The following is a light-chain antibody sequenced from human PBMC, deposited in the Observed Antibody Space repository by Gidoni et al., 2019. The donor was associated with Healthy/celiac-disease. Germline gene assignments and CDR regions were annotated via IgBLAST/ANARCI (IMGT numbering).Light chain of an antibody. Sequence: QSALTQPRSVSGSPGQSVTIHCTGTSSDVGGYNYVSWYQQHPGKAPKLMIYDVSKRPSGVPDRFSVSKSGNTASLTISGLQAEDEADYYCCSYAGSYTFGVFGTGTKVTVL. V-gene: IGLV2-11*01. J-gene: IGLJ1*01. CDR3: CSYAGSYTFGV. CDR1: SSDVGGYNY. CDR2: DVS.